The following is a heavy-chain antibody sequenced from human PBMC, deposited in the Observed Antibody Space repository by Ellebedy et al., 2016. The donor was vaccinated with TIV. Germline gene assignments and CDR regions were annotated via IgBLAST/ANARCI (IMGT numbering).Heavy chain of an antibody. CDR1: GGSISSYY. CDR2: IYHSGST. D-gene: IGHD1-26*01. CDR3: ARGKWELLWGDY. J-gene: IGHJ4*02. Sequence: SETLSLTXTVSGGSISSYYWSWIRQPPGKGLEWIGSIYHSGSTYYNPSLKSRVTISVDTSKNQFSLKLSSVTAADTAVYYCARGKWELLWGDYWGQGTLVTVSS. V-gene: IGHV4-38-2*02.